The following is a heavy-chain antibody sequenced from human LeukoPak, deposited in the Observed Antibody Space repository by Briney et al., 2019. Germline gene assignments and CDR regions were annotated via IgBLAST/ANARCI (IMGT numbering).Heavy chain of an antibody. Sequence: SGTLSLTCGVSGYSISSGYYWGWIRQPPGKGLEWIGSIYHSGSTYYNPSPKSRVTISVDTSKNQFSLKLRSVTAADTALYYCARWDSGEWFHDAFDIWGQGTRVTVSS. CDR1: GYSISSGYY. J-gene: IGHJ3*02. V-gene: IGHV4-38-2*01. CDR2: IYHSGST. CDR3: ARWDSGEWFHDAFDI. D-gene: IGHD3-3*01.